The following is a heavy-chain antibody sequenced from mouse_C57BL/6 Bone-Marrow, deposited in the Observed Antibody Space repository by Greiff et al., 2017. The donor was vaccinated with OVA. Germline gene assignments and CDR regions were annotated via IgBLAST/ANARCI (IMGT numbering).Heavy chain of an antibody. CDR1: GFTFSSYA. V-gene: IGHV5-4*01. CDR2: ISDGGSYT. CDR3: ARDPPNLNYYGSSHWYFDV. Sequence: EVKLMESGGGLVKPGGSLKLSCAASGFTFSSYAMSWVRQTPEKRPEWVATISDGGSYTYYPDNVKGRFTISRDNAKNNLYLQMSHLKSEDTAMYYCARDPPNLNYYGSSHWYFDVWGTGTTVTVSS. J-gene: IGHJ1*03. D-gene: IGHD1-1*01.